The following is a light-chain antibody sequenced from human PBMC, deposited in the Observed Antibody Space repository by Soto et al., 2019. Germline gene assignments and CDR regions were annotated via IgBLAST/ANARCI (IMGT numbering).Light chain of an antibody. CDR1: SSDVGGYNY. Sequence: QSALTQPASVSGSPGQSITISCTGTSSDVGGYNYVSWYQQHPGKAPKVMIYEVNNRPSGVSNRFSGSKSGNTASLTISGLQAEDEADYYCTSYRSSNPPLIFGGGTKLTVL. J-gene: IGLJ2*01. V-gene: IGLV2-14*01. CDR3: TSYRSSNPPLI. CDR2: EVN.